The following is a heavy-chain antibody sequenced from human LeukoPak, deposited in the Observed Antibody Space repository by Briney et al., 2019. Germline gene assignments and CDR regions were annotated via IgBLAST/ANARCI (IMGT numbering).Heavy chain of an antibody. V-gene: IGHV1-24*01. J-gene: IGHJ3*02. Sequence: ASVKVSCKVSGYTFTVLSIHWVRQPPGKGLEWMGGFASGDGETFFAQKFQGRLTMTEDTSTDIAYMELSSLRSEDSAVYYCSTDSGLFGTIPPIWGQGTMVTVSS. CDR2: FASGDGET. CDR1: GYTFTVLS. D-gene: IGHD1-7*01. CDR3: STDSGLFGTIPPI.